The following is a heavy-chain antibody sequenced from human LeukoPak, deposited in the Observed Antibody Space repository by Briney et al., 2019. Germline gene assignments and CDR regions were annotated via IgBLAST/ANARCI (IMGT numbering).Heavy chain of an antibody. CDR1: GYTFTSYG. V-gene: IGHV1-18*01. D-gene: IGHD3-22*01. CDR2: ISAYNGNT. J-gene: IGHJ4*02. CDR3: ARGVGYYDSSGYYY. Sequence: ASVKVSCKASGYTFTSYGISWVRQAPGQGLEWMGWISAYNGNTNYAQKLQGRVTMTRDTSTSTVYMELSSLRSEDTAVYLCARGVGYYDSSGYYYWGQGTLVTVSS.